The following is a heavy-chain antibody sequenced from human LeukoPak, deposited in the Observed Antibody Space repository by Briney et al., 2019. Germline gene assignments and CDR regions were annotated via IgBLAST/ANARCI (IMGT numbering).Heavy chain of an antibody. V-gene: IGHV1-46*01. D-gene: IGHD2-15*01. J-gene: IGHJ4*02. CDR2: INANHGST. Sequence: GASVKVSCKASGYTFISYWIQWVRQAPGQGLEWMALINANHGSTAYAQKFQGRVTITADESTSTAYMELSSLRSEDTAVYYCARDLVGYCSGGSCYAADYWGQGTLVTVSS. CDR1: GYTFISYW. CDR3: ARDLVGYCSGGSCYAADY.